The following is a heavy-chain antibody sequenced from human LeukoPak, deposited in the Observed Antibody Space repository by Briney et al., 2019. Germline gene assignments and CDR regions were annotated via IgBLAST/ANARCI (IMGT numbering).Heavy chain of an antibody. Sequence: GGSLRLSCAASGFTFDDYAMHRVRQAPGKGLEWVSGISWNSGSIGYADSVKGRFTISRDNAKNSLYLQMNSLRAEDTAVYYCARDLIVGATIRYYFDYWGQGTLVTVSS. CDR1: GFTFDDYA. D-gene: IGHD1-26*01. J-gene: IGHJ4*02. V-gene: IGHV3-9*01. CDR2: ISWNSGSI. CDR3: ARDLIVGATIRYYFDY.